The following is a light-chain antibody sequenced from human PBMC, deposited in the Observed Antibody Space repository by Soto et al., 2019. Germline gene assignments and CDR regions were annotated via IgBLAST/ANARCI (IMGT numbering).Light chain of an antibody. CDR1: QGIGTD. V-gene: IGKV1-6*01. J-gene: IGKJ1*01. CDR2: AAS. Sequence: AIQLTQSPSSLSASVGDSISITCRASQGIGTDLGWYQQKPGKAPKLLIYAASKLHTGVPSNFSGSRSGTDFTLTISNRQPDDFATYYCLQNYNFPWTFGQGTKVEIK. CDR3: LQNYNFPWT.